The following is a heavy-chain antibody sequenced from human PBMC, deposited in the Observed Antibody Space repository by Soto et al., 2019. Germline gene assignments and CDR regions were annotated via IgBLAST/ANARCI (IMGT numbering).Heavy chain of an antibody. CDR1: GFTFSDHY. CDR2: TRNKANSYTT. J-gene: IGHJ4*02. Sequence: EVQLVESGGGLVQPGGSLRLSCAASGFTFSDHYMDWVRQAPGKGLEWVGRTRNKANSYTTEYAASVKGRFTISRDDSKTSLYLKMNSMKTEDTAVYYCARDSDGDDLFDYWGQGTLVTVSS. V-gene: IGHV3-72*01. CDR3: ARDSDGDDLFDY. D-gene: IGHD4-17*01.